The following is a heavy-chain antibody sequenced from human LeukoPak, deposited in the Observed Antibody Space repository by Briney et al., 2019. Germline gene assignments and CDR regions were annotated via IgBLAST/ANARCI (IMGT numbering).Heavy chain of an antibody. J-gene: IGHJ4*02. CDR2: ISGSGGST. CDR3: ANIIAAAGYFNY. CDR1: GFTFSSEA. D-gene: IGHD6-13*01. V-gene: IGHV3-23*01. Sequence: GGSLRLSCAASGFTFSSEAKSWVRHAPRQGLDWVSDISGSGGSTYYADSVKGRFTISRDNSKNTLYLQMNSLRAEDTAVYYCANIIAAAGYFNYWGQGTLVTVSS.